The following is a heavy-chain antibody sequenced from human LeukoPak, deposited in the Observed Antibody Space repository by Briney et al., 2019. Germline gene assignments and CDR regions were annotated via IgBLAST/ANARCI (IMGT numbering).Heavy chain of an antibody. D-gene: IGHD4-23*01. CDR2: ITGGGGTT. J-gene: IGHJ4*02. CDR1: GFTFSTYA. V-gene: IGHV3-23*01. Sequence: PGGSLRLSCAASGFTFSTYAMSWVRRTPGKGLEWVSAITGGGGTTYYADSVKGRFTISRDNSKNTLCLQVNSLRAEDTAVYYCAKDPPILRWSFDYWGQGTLVTVSS. CDR3: AKDPPILRWSFDY.